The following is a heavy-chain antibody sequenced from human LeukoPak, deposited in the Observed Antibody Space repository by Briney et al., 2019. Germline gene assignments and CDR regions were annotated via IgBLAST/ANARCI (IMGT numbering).Heavy chain of an antibody. D-gene: IGHD6-19*01. J-gene: IGHJ4*02. CDR1: GGSFSNFF. CDR3: ARETAVAGRGVDY. V-gene: IGHV4-4*07. CDR2: MYIGGTS. Sequence: KTSETLSLTXSVSGGSFSNFFWSWIRQPAGKGLEWIGRMYIGGTSNYNPSLKSRVNMSLDTSKNHFSLNLTSVTAADTAVYYCARETAVAGRGVDYWGQGTLVTVSS.